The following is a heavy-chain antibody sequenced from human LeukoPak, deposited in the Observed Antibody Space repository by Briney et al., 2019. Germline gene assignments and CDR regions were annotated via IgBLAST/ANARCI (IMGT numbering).Heavy chain of an antibody. CDR3: AKRPDYYFDY. V-gene: IGHV3-23*01. J-gene: IGHJ4*02. CDR1: GFSFEDYA. D-gene: IGHD1-14*01. Sequence: PGGSLRLSCAASGFSFEDYAMRWVRQAPGKGLEWVSAISGSGGSTYYADSVKGRFTISRDNSKNTLYLQMNSLRAEDTAVYYCAKRPDYYFDYWGQGTLVTVSS. CDR2: ISGSGGST.